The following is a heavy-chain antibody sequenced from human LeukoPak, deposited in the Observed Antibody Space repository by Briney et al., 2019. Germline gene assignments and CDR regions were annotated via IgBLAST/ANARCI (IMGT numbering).Heavy chain of an antibody. CDR3: ARDVILPGNYFFDY. V-gene: IGHV3-33*01. Sequence: PGGSLRLSRAASGFTFSSYGMHWVRQAPGKGLEWVAVIWYDGSNKYYADSVKGRFTISRDNSKDMLYLQMNNLRPEDTALYYCARDVILPGNYFFDYWGQGTLVTVSS. J-gene: IGHJ4*02. CDR2: IWYDGSNK. D-gene: IGHD3-9*01. CDR1: GFTFSSYG.